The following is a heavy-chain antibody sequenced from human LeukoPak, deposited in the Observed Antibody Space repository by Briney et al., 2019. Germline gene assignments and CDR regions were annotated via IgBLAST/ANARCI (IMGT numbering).Heavy chain of an antibody. CDR2: IYYTGTT. Sequence: PSETLSLTCTVSGGSISSYYWSWIRQPPGKGLEWVGYIYYTGTTNYNPSLKSRVTISVDTSKNQFSLKLSSVTTADTAVYYCARVEEGYGSGRRGNFYYYYMDVWGKGTTVTISS. CDR1: GGSISSYY. J-gene: IGHJ6*03. CDR3: ARVEEGYGSGRRGNFYYYYMDV. V-gene: IGHV4-59*01. D-gene: IGHD3-10*01.